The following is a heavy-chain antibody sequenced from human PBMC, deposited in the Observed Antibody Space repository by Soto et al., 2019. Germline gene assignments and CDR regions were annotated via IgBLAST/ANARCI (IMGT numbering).Heavy chain of an antibody. Sequence: QVQLQESGPGLVKPSGSLSLTCAVSGGSISSSNWWSWVRQPPGKGLEWIGEIYHSGSTNYNPSLKDRVTISVDKSKNQFSLKLSSATAADTAVYYRARLIGIPAAYYFDYWGQGTLVTVSS. J-gene: IGHJ4*02. V-gene: IGHV4-4*02. CDR2: IYHSGST. CDR3: ARLIGIPAAYYFDY. CDR1: GGSISSSNW. D-gene: IGHD2-2*01.